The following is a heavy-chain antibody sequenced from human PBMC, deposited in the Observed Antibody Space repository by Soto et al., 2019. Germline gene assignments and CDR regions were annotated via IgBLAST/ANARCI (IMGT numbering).Heavy chain of an antibody. CDR3: ASYYYDSSGYYYVPGVY. Sequence: SETLSLTCAVSGGSISSSSYYWGWIRQPPGKGLEWIGSISYSGSTYYNTSLKRRVTISVDTSKNQFSLKLSSVTAADTAVYYCASYYYDSSGYYYVPGVYWGQGTLVTVSS. CDR2: ISYSGST. CDR1: GGSISSSSYY. J-gene: IGHJ4*01. D-gene: IGHD3-22*01. V-gene: IGHV4-39*01.